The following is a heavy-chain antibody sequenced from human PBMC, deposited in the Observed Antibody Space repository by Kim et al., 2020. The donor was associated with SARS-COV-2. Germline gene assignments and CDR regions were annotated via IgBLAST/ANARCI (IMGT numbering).Heavy chain of an antibody. V-gene: IGHV1-2*02. CDR3: AREGGTVTTLDDAFDI. J-gene: IGHJ3*02. Sequence: ASVKVSCKASGYTFTGYYMHWVRQAPGQGLEWMGWINPNSGGTNYAQKFQGRVTMTRDTSISTAYMELSRLRSDDTAVYYCAREGGTVTTLDDAFDIWGQGTMVTVSS. CDR2: INPNSGGT. D-gene: IGHD4-17*01. CDR1: GYTFTGYY.